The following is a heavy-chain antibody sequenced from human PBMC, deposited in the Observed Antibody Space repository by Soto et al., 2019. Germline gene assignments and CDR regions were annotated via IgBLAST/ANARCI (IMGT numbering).Heavy chain of an antibody. CDR3: ARDRGVAPPVAGNTHYYYYMDV. V-gene: IGHV1-18*01. CDR2: ISAYNGNT. J-gene: IGHJ6*03. Sequence: QDQLVQSGVEVKKPGASVKVSCKASGYSFTNYGITWVRQAPGQGFEWMGWISAYNGNTNYAQKFQGRVTMTTDASTSTAYLEWRSLRSDDPAVYYCARDRGVAPPVAGNTHYYYYMDVWGKGTTVTVSS. D-gene: IGHD6-19*01. CDR1: GYSFTNYG.